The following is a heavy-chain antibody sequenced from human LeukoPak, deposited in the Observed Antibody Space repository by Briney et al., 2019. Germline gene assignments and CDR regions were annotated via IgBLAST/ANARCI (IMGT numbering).Heavy chain of an antibody. CDR3: ARVKTKTRYYYDSSGLPTAFDI. Sequence: SGGSLRLSCAASGFTFSSNAMSWVRQAPGKGLERVSAISGSGGSTYYADSVKGRFTISRDNSKNTLHLQMNSLRAGDTAVYYCARVKTKTRYYYDSSGLPTAFDIWGQGTMVTVSS. CDR1: GFTFSSNA. CDR2: ISGSGGST. V-gene: IGHV3-23*01. J-gene: IGHJ3*02. D-gene: IGHD3-22*01.